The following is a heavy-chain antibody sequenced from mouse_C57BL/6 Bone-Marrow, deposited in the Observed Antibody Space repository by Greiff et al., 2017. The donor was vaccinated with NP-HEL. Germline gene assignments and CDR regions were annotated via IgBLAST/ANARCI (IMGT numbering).Heavy chain of an antibody. CDR3: TTRGPFDY. CDR1: GFNIKDDY. CDR2: IDPENGDT. Sequence: EVKVVESGAELVRPGASVKLSCTASGFNIKDDYMHWVKQRPEQGLEWIGWIDPENGDTEYASKFQGKATITADTSSNTAYLQLSSLTSEDTAVYYCTTRGPFDYWGQGTTLTVSS. J-gene: IGHJ2*01. V-gene: IGHV14-4*01.